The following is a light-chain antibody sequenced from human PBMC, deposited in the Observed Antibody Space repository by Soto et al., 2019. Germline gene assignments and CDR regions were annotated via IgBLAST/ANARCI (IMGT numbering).Light chain of an antibody. J-gene: IGLJ3*02. CDR2: EVN. CDR1: NSDVGAYNY. V-gene: IGLV2-14*01. Sequence: QSALTQPASVSGSPGQSITISCTGSNSDVGAYNYVSWYQQHPGKAPRLIIFEVNDRPSGVSHRFSCSKSGNTASLTISGLQAEDEADYYCASYTTSHTRVFGGGTKLTV. CDR3: ASYTTSHTRV.